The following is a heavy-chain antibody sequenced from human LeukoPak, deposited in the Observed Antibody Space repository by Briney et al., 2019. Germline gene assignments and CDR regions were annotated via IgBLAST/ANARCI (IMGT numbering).Heavy chain of an antibody. Sequence: PGGSLRLSCAASGFTFSSYSMNWVRQAPGKGLEWVSSISSSSSYIYYADSVKGRFTISRDNAKNSLYLQMNSLRAEDTAVYYCASSHGDYYDAFDIWGQGTMVTVSS. CDR2: ISSSSSYI. CDR1: GFTFSSYS. D-gene: IGHD4-17*01. CDR3: ASSHGDYYDAFDI. V-gene: IGHV3-21*01. J-gene: IGHJ3*02.